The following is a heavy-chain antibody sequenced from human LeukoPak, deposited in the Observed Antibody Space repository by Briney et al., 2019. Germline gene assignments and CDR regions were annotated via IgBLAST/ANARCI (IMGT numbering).Heavy chain of an antibody. V-gene: IGHV3-49*03. CDR3: ARDQLGGDPDDYYYYYMDV. D-gene: IGHD4-17*01. CDR1: GFTFGDYA. Sequence: GGSLRLSCTTSGFTFGDYAMSWFRQAPGKGLDWVGFIRSKIYGGAIEYAASVKGRFTISRDDSKSIAYLQMNSLRTEDTGLYYCARDQLGGDPDDYYYYYMDVWGKGTTVTVSS. CDR2: IRSKIYGGAI. J-gene: IGHJ6*03.